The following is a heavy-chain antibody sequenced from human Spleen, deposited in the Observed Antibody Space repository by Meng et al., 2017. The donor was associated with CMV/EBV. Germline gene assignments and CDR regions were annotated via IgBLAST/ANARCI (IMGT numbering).Heavy chain of an antibody. V-gene: IGHV4-59*01. CDR2: IHYSGST. J-gene: IGHJ6*02. Sequence: GSLRLSCTVSGGSISSNYWSWIRQPPGKGLEWIGYIHYSGSTNYNPSLKSRVTISVDTSKNQFSLKLNSVTAADTAVYYCASRYYGMDVWGQGTTVTVS. CDR3: ASRYYGMDV. CDR1: GGSISSNY.